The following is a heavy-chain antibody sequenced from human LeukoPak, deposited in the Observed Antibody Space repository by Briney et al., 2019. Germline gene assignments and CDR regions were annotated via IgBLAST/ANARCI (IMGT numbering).Heavy chain of an antibody. Sequence: PGGSLRLSCAASGFSVSSNFLSWVRQAPGKGPEWVSMIYSDGTTHYVDSVRGRFAISRDTSRSTVFLQMNSLRVEDTAIYYCARAPTITANFDCWGQGTLVTVSS. J-gene: IGHJ4*02. CDR3: ARAPTITANFDC. CDR1: GFSVSSNF. V-gene: IGHV3-53*01. CDR2: IYSDGTT. D-gene: IGHD1-20*01.